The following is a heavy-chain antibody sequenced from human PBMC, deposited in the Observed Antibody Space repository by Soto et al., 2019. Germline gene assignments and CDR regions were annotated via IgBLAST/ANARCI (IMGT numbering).Heavy chain of an antibody. D-gene: IGHD6-13*01. CDR3: AEYRRTAAAGYTLAY. J-gene: IGHJ4*02. Sequence: SLTCTISADSMNNFYWSCIRQPPGKKLEGIGKIFYTGSTTYNAALESRITMSGDTTKTQFSPSLSSYRHANTPVDSCAEYRRTAAAGYTLAYWGRGTLVTVSS. CDR1: ADSMNNFY. V-gene: IGHV4-59*01. CDR2: IFYTGST.